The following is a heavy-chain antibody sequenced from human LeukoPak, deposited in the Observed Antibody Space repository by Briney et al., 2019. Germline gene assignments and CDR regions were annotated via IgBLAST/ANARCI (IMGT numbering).Heavy chain of an antibody. CDR2: NSAYNGNT. Sequence: AAVTVSFKAAGYTFTSNGISWVRQAPGQGLEWRGWNSAYNGNTNYAQKLQGRVTMTTDTSTSTAYMEQRSLRSDDTAVYYCARLSQLLYLDIWGQGTMVTVSS. D-gene: IGHD2-2*02. J-gene: IGHJ3*02. CDR3: ARLSQLLYLDI. V-gene: IGHV1-18*01. CDR1: GYTFTSNG.